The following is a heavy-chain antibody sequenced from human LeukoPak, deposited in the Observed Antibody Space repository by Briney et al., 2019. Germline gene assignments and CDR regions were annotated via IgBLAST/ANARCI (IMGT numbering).Heavy chain of an antibody. CDR2: IYSGGSR. V-gene: IGHV3-66*01. CDR1: GFTVSSAY. D-gene: IGHD1-1*01. CDR3: AGDADVGLDWIALEY. J-gene: IGHJ4*02. Sequence: GGSLRLSCAASGFTVSSAYMSWVRQAPGKGLEWVSVIYSGGSRNYADSVRGRFTISRDMSKNTLSLEMNSLRAEDTAVYYCAGDADVGLDWIALEYWGRGTLVTVSS.